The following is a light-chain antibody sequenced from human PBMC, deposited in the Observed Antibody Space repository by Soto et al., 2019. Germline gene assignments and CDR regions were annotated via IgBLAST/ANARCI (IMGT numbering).Light chain of an antibody. CDR1: SNDVGGYNY. CDR3: SSYTSSSTSVV. V-gene: IGLV2-14*01. CDR2: DVS. Sequence: QSALTQPASVSGSPGQSITISCTGTSNDVGGYNYVSWYQQHPGKAPKLIIYDVSNRPSGVSNRFSGSKSGNTASLTISGLQAEDEADYYCSSYTSSSTSVVFGGGTKVTVL. J-gene: IGLJ2*01.